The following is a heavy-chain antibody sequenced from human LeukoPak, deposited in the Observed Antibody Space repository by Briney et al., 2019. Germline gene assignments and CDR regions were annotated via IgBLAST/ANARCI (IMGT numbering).Heavy chain of an antibody. CDR1: GFTFNIYT. CDR3: ANDSTGHNGVYDAFDV. J-gene: IGHJ3*01. V-gene: IGHV3-23*01. CDR2: ISGFGT. D-gene: IGHD3-9*01. Sequence: PGGSLRLSRAASGFTFNIYTMSWVRQAPGKGLVWVAVISGFGTFYADSVKGRFTISRDDSKNTLYLQMSSLILDDTAVYYCANDSTGHNGVYDAFDVWGQGTMVTVSS.